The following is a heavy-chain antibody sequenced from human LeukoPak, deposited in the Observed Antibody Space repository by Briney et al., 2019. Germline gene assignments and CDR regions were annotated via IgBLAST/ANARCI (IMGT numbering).Heavy chain of an antibody. Sequence: GGSLRLSCAASGFTFDDYGMSWIRQAPGKGLEYISGISSNGGSTDYADSVKGRFTISRDNSKSTLHLQVSSLRAEDTAVYYCVKGGVKAAAGQCWGQGTLVTVSS. J-gene: IGHJ4*02. CDR2: ISSNGGST. V-gene: IGHV3-64D*06. CDR3: VKGGVKAAAGQC. CDR1: GFTFDDYG. D-gene: IGHD6-13*01.